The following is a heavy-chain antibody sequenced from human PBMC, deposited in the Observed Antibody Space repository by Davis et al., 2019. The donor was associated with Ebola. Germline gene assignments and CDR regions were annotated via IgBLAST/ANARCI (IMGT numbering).Heavy chain of an antibody. V-gene: IGHV3-33*08. D-gene: IGHD2-15*01. Sequence: GESLKISCAASGFTFSSYGMHWVRQAPGKGLEWVAVIWYDGSNKYYADSVKGRFTISRDNSKNTLYLQMNSLRAEDTAVYYRARGGYCSGGSCHNWFDPWGQGTLVTVSS. CDR2: IWYDGSNK. CDR3: ARGGYCSGGSCHNWFDP. J-gene: IGHJ5*02. CDR1: GFTFSSYG.